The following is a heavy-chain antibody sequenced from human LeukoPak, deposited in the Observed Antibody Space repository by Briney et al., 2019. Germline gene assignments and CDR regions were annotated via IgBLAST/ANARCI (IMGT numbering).Heavy chain of an antibody. CDR1: GASISGSGYY. Sequence: SETLSLTCAVSGASISGSGYYWGWIRQPPGKGLEWIGNIYYSGSTYYNASLQSRVTISIDTSKNQFSLRLNSVTAADTAMYYCAESGGYGLIDYWGQGTLVTVSS. CDR3: AESGGYGLIDY. D-gene: IGHD1-26*01. CDR2: IYYSGST. J-gene: IGHJ4*02. V-gene: IGHV4-39*01.